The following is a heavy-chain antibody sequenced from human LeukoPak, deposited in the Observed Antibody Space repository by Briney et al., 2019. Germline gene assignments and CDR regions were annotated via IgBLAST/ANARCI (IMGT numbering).Heavy chain of an antibody. CDR2: IKSDGKT. CDR1: GFTFSSYW. D-gene: IGHD3-22*01. Sequence: VGSLRLYCAASGFTFSSYWMHWVRQAPGRGLVWVSRIKSDGKTNYADSVKCRFTISRVNAKNTVSQQMNSLRAGDTGVYYCATAPSEIGGYYPEYFRHWGQATLVPVSS. V-gene: IGHV3-74*01. CDR3: ATAPSEIGGYYPEYFRH. J-gene: IGHJ1*01.